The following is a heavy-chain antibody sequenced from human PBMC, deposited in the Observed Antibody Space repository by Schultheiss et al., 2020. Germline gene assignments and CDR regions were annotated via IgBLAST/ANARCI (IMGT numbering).Heavy chain of an antibody. CDR1: GFTFSSYA. V-gene: IGHV3-30*07. D-gene: IGHD3-10*01. CDR2: IWYDGSNK. J-gene: IGHJ4*02. Sequence: GGSLRLSCAASGFTFSSYAMHWVRQAPGKGLEWVAVIWYDGSNKYYADSVKGRFTISRDNSKNTLYLQMGSLRAEDTAVYYCAKEEHYGSGKIDYWGQGTMVTVSS. CDR3: AKEEHYGSGKIDY.